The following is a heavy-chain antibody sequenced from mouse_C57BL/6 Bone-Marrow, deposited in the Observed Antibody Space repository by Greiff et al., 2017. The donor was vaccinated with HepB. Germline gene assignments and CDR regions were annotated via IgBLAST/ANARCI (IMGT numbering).Heavy chain of an antibody. D-gene: IGHD1-1*01. J-gene: IGHJ2*01. V-gene: IGHV1-7*01. CDR1: GYTFTSYW. Sequence: VKLQQSGAELAKPGASVKLSCKASGYTFTSYWMHWVKQRPGQGLEWIGYINPSSGYTKYNQKFKDKATLTADESSSTAYMQLSSLTYEDSAVYYCARWGVLRALYFDYWGQGTTLTVSS. CDR2: INPSSGYT. CDR3: ARWGVLRALYFDY.